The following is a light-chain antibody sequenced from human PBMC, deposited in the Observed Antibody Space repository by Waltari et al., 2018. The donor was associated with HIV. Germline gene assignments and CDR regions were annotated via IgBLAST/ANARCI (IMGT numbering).Light chain of an antibody. CDR1: QSVLYSSNNKNY. CDR2: WAS. CDR3: QQYYSTPT. Sequence: DFVMTQSPDSLVVSLGERATINCKSSQSVLYSSNNKNYLAWYQQKPGQPPKLLIYWASTRESGVPDRFSGSGSGTDFTLTISSLQAEDVAVYYCQQYYSTPTFGGGTKVEIK. J-gene: IGKJ4*01. V-gene: IGKV4-1*01.